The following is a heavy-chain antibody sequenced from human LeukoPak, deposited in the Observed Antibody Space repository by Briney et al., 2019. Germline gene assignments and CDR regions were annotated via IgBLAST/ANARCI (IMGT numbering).Heavy chain of an antibody. CDR3: TRDAEYQPFDY. J-gene: IGHJ4*02. Sequence: GGSLRLSCAASGFTFSSYAMSWFRQAPGKGLEWVGFIRSKAYGGTTEYAASVKGRFTISRDDSKSIAYLQMNSLKTEDTAVYYCTRDAEYQPFDYWGQGTLVTVSS. CDR2: IRSKAYGGTT. V-gene: IGHV3-49*03. CDR1: GFTFSSYA. D-gene: IGHD2-2*01.